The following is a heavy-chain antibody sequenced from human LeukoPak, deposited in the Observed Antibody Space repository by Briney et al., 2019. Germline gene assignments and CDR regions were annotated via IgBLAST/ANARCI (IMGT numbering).Heavy chain of an antibody. CDR1: GYTFTGYY. V-gene: IGHV1-2*02. CDR2: INPNSGGT. D-gene: IGHD3-16*02. CDR3: ARGYDYVWGSYRPD. J-gene: IGHJ4*02. Sequence: GASVKVSCKASGYTFTGYYMHWVRQAPGQGLEWMGWINPNSGGTNYAQKFQGRVTMTRDTSISTAYMELSRLRSDDTAVYYCARGYDYVWGSYRPDWGQGTLVTVSS.